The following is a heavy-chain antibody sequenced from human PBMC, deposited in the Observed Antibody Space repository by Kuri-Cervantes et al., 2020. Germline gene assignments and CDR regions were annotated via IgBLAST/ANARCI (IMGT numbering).Heavy chain of an antibody. CDR3: SRDQPNPDRSDNYYLVSDF. V-gene: IGHV4-61*02. J-gene: IGHJ4*02. CDR1: GGSISSGSYY. D-gene: IGHD3-22*01. Sequence: SETLSLTCAVSGGSISSGSYYWSWIRQPAGKGLEWIGRIYTSGSTNYNPSLKSRVTISVDTSKNQFSLKLSSVTAADTALYYCSRDQPNPDRSDNYYLVSDFWGQGTLVTVSS. CDR2: IYTSGST.